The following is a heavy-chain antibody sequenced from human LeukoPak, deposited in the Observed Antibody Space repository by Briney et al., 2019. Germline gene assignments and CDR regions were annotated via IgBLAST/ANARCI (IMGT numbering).Heavy chain of an antibody. CDR1: GFTVSSNS. J-gene: IGHJ4*02. CDR3: ARRAGAYSHPYDY. Sequence: GGSLRLSCTVSGFTVSSNSMSWVRQAPGKGLEWVSFIYSGTIHYSDSAKGRFTISTDNSKNTLYLQMNSLRAEDTAVYYCARRAGAYSHPYDYWGQGTLVTVSS. V-gene: IGHV3-53*01. D-gene: IGHD2-15*01. CDR2: IYSGTI.